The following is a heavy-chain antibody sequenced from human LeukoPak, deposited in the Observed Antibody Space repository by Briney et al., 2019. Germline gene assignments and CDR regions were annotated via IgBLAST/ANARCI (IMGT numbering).Heavy chain of an antibody. CDR1: GVSISSVNW. CDR2: IYHGGNT. CDR3: ARGVWYSFDN. V-gene: IGHV4-4*02. J-gene: IGHJ4*02. D-gene: IGHD6-19*01. Sequence: PSGTLSLTCAVSGVSISSVNWWSWVRQPPGKALELIGEIYHGGNTNYNPSLKSRLTLSVDKSKNQFSLKLSSVTAADTAMYYCARGVWYSFDNWGQRTLVTVSS.